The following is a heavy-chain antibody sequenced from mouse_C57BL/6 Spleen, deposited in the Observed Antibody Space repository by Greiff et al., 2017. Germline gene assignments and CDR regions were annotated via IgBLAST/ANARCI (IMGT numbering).Heavy chain of an antibody. J-gene: IGHJ2*01. CDR3: ARRTGDPYYFDY. CDR2: ISGGGGNT. Sequence: EVKLMASGGGLVKPGGSLKLSCAASGFTFSSYTMSWVRQTPEKRLEWVATISGGGGNTYYPDSVKGRFTISRDNAKNTLYLQMSSLRSEDTALYYCARRTGDPYYFDYWGQGTTLTVSS. V-gene: IGHV5-9*01. D-gene: IGHD4-1*01. CDR1: GFTFSSYT.